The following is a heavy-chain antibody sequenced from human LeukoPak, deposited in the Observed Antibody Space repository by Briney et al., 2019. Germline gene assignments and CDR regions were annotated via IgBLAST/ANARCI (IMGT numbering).Heavy chain of an antibody. CDR2: MYYSGST. J-gene: IGHJ5*02. D-gene: IGHD4-17*01. CDR3: ARGDYGDYLPWFDP. Sequence: PSETLSLTCTVSGGSISSYYWGWIRQPPGKGLEWIGSMYYSGSTYYNPSLKSRVTISLDTSKNQFSLKLSSVTAADTAVYYCARGDYGDYLPWFDPWGQGTLVTVSS. CDR1: GGSISSYY. V-gene: IGHV4-39*07.